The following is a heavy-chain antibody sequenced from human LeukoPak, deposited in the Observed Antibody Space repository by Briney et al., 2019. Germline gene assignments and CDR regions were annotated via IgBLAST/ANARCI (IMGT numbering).Heavy chain of an antibody. V-gene: IGHV3-30*02. J-gene: IGHJ4*02. CDR2: IRYDGTNI. CDR3: ARDRTIFGVVIMP. CDR1: GFTFSSFG. Sequence: GGSLRLSCAASGFTFSSFGIHWVRQAPGKGLEWVAFIRYDGTNIYYADSVKGRFTISRDNSKSTLYLQMNSLIPEDTAVYYCARDRTIFGVVIMPWGQGTLVTVSS. D-gene: IGHD3-3*01.